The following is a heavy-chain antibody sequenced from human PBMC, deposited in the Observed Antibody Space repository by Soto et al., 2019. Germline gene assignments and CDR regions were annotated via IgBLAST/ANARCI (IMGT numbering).Heavy chain of an antibody. D-gene: IGHD6-19*01. CDR3: ARDIRYSSGWYFDY. V-gene: IGHV1-18*04. J-gene: IGHJ4*02. CDR2: ISAYNCNT. CDR1: GYTFTSYG. Sequence: ASVKVSCKASGYTFTSYGISWVRQAPGQGLEWTGWISAYNCNTNYAQKLQGRVTMTTDTSTSTAYMELRSLRSDDTAVYYCARDIRYSSGWYFDYWGQGTLVTVSS.